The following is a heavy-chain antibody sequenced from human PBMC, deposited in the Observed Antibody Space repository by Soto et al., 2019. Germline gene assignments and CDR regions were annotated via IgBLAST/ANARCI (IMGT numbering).Heavy chain of an antibody. Sequence: GGSLRLSCAASGFTFSSYEMNWVRQAPGKGLEWVSYISSSGSTIYYADSVKGRFTISRDNAKNSLYLQMNSLRAEDTAVYYCARDTAMGPFGYWGQGTLVTVSS. CDR3: ARDTAMGPFGY. J-gene: IGHJ4*02. CDR1: GFTFSSYE. CDR2: ISSSGSTI. D-gene: IGHD5-18*01. V-gene: IGHV3-48*03.